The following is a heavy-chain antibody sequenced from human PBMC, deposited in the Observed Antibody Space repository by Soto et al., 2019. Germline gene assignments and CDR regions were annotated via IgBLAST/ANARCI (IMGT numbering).Heavy chain of an antibody. D-gene: IGHD6-13*01. V-gene: IGHV3-33*01. CDR2: IWYDGSNK. CDR3: AREEGDIGSSWLDS. Sequence: QVQLVESGGGVVQPGRSLRLCCATSGFTFSSYGMHWVRQAPGKGLEWVAVIWYDGSNKYYADSVKGRFTISRDNSKNTLYLQMNSLRAEDTAVYYCAREEGDIGSSWLDSWGQGTLVTVSS. J-gene: IGHJ4*02. CDR1: GFTFSSYG.